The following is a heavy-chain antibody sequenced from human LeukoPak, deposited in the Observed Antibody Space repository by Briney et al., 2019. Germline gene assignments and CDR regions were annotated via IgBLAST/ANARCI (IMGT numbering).Heavy chain of an antibody. D-gene: IGHD6-19*01. CDR3: AKIEQQQWLGGSFDI. CDR2: ISGSGGST. J-gene: IGHJ3*02. CDR1: GFTFSSYA. V-gene: IGHV3-23*01. Sequence: GRSLRLSCAASGFTFSSYAMSWVRQAPGKGLEWVSAISGSGGSTYYADSVKGRFTISRDNSKNTLYLQMNSLRAEDTAVYYCAKIEQQQWLGGSFDIWGQGTMVTVSS.